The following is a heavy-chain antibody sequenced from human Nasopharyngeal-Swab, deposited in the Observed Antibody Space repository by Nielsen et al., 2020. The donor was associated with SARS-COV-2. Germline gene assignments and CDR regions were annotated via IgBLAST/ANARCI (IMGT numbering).Heavy chain of an antibody. CDR2: ISYDGSNK. V-gene: IGHV3-30*18. Sequence: LSLTCAASGFPFSSYGMHWVRQAPGKGLEWVAVISYDGSNKYYADSVKGRFTISRDNSKNTLYLQMNSLRAEDTAVYYCAKGTITMVRGVIGWFDPWGQGTLVTVSS. D-gene: IGHD3-10*01. CDR1: GFPFSSYG. CDR3: AKGTITMVRGVIGWFDP. J-gene: IGHJ5*02.